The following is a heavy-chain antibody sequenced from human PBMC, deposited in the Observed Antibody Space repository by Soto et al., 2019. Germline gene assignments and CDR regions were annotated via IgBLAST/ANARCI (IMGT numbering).Heavy chain of an antibody. V-gene: IGHV1-8*01. J-gene: IGHJ5*02. CDR3: ARGIKYGDYSSWFDR. D-gene: IGHD4-17*01. CDR1: GYTFTSYD. CDR2: MNPNSGNP. Sequence: QVQLVQSGAEVKKPGASVKVSCKASGYTFTSYDINWVRQAPGQGLEYLGWMNPNSGNPGYVQKFQGRDTMTRDNSISTAYIGLSSLPSEDTAVYYCARGIKYGDYSSWFDRWGQGTLVTVSS.